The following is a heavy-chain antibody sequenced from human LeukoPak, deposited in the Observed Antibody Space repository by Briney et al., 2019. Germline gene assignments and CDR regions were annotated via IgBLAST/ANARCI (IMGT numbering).Heavy chain of an antibody. D-gene: IGHD6-6*01. J-gene: IGHJ4*02. CDR1: GFTFSSYG. CDR2: ISYDGSNK. CDR3: AKDLVPFRATEVGTPFDY. V-gene: IGHV3-30*18. Sequence: PGGSLRLSCAASGFTFSSYGMHWVRQALGKGLEWVAVISYDGSNKYYADSVKGRFTISRDNSKNTLYLQMNSLRAEDTAVYYCAKDLVPFRATEVGTPFDYWGQGTLVTVSS.